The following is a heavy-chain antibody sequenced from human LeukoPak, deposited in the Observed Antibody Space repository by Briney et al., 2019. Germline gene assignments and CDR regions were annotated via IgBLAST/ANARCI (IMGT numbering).Heavy chain of an antibody. CDR3: ARATGGYSYGYDY. CDR1: GFTFSSYS. J-gene: IGHJ4*02. Sequence: GGSLRLSXAASGFTFSSYSMNSVRQAPGKGLEWVSYISSSSSTIYYADSVKGRFTISRDNAKNSLYLQMNSLRAEDTAVYYCARATGGYSYGYDYWGQGTLVTVSS. V-gene: IGHV3-48*01. D-gene: IGHD5-18*01. CDR2: ISSSSSTI.